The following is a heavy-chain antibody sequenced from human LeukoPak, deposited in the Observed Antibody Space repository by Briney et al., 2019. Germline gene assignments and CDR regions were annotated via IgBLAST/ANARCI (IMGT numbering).Heavy chain of an antibody. J-gene: IGHJ5*02. Sequence: PSETLSLTCTVSGGSISSSSYYWGWIRQPPGKGLEWIGSIYYSGSTYYNPSLKSRVTISVDTSKNQFSLKLSSVTAADTAVYYCATQTRYCSSTSCYTGWFDPWGQGTLVTVSS. CDR3: ATQTRYCSSTSCYTGWFDP. CDR2: IYYSGST. V-gene: IGHV4-39*01. CDR1: GGSISSSSYY. D-gene: IGHD2-2*02.